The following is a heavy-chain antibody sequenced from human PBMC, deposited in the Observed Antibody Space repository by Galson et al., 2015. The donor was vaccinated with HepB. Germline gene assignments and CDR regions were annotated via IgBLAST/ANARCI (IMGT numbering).Heavy chain of an antibody. J-gene: IGHJ3*02. D-gene: IGHD6-13*01. CDR3: ARSLGGSSWWGSGAFDI. Sequence: SLRLSCAASGFTFSSYAMHWVRQAPGKGLEWVAVISYDGSNKYYADSVKGRFTISRDNSKNTLYLQMNSLRAEDTAVYYCARSLGGSSWWGSGAFDIWGQGTMVTVSS. CDR2: ISYDGSNK. CDR1: GFTFSSYA. V-gene: IGHV3-30*04.